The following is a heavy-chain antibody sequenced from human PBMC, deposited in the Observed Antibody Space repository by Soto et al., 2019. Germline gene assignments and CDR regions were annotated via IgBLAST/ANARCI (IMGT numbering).Heavy chain of an antibody. CDR1: GGTFSSYA. Sequence: ASVKVSCKASGGTFSSYAISWVRQAPGQGLEWMGGIIPIFGTANYAQKFQGRVTITADKSTSTAYMELSSLRSQDTAVYYCARDFMMGITVVVNAAIYVGGMDVSGPGTTVTVSS. CDR3: ARDFMMGITVVVNAAIYVGGMDV. D-gene: IGHD2-2*01. J-gene: IGHJ6*02. V-gene: IGHV1-69*06. CDR2: IIPIFGTA.